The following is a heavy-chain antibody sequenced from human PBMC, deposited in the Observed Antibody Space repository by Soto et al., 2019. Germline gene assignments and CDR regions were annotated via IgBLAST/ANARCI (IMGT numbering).Heavy chain of an antibody. J-gene: IGHJ6*02. CDR2: IIPIFGTA. CDR3: ARAEEWLLRYYYYYGMDV. V-gene: IGHV1-69*13. CDR1: GVTFSSYA. Sequence: GASVKVSCKASGVTFSSYAISWVRQAPGQGLEWMGGIIPIFGTANYAQKFQGRVTITADESTSTAYMELSSLRSEDTAVYYCARAEEWLLRYYYYYGMDVWGQGTTVTVSS. D-gene: IGHD3-3*01.